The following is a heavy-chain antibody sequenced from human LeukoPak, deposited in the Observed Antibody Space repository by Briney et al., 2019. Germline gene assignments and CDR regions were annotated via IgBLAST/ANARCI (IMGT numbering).Heavy chain of an antibody. CDR1: GYTFTDCY. D-gene: IGHD5-12*01. CDR3: ARDGSLAY. V-gene: IGHV1-2*02. J-gene: IGHJ4*02. CDR2: INSNSGAT. Sequence: VASVKVSCKASGYTFTDCYIHWVRQAPGQGLEWMGWINSNSGATNYAQKFQGRVTMTRDTSISTVYMELTRLASDDTAVYYCARDGSLAYWGQGTLVSVSS.